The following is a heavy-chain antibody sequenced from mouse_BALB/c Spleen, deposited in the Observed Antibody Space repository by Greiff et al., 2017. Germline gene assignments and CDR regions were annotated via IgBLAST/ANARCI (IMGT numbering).Heavy chain of an antibody. CDR3: ARAYLRAMDY. D-gene: IGHD5-5*01. CDR1: GFSLTGYG. J-gene: IGHJ4*01. V-gene: IGHV2-9*02. CDR2: IWAGGST. Sequence: QVHVKQSGPGLVAPSQSLSITCTVSGFSLTGYGVHWVRQPPGKGLEWLGVIWAGGSTNYNSALMSRLSISKDNSKSQVFLKMNSLQTDDTAMYYCARAYLRAMDYWGQGTSVTVSS.